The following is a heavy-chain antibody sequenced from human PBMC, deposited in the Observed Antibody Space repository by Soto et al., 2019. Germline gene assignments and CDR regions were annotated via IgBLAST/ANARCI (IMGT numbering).Heavy chain of an antibody. Sequence: QVQLVQSGAEVKKPGSSVKVSCKASGGTFSSYAISWVRQAPGQGLEWMGGIIPIFGTANYAQKFQGRVTITADESTSTAYMELSSLRSEDTAVYYCARTMIVVASIYYYYGMDVWGQGTTVTVSS. D-gene: IGHD3-22*01. J-gene: IGHJ6*02. CDR2: IIPIFGTA. CDR1: GGTFSSYA. V-gene: IGHV1-69*01. CDR3: ARTMIVVASIYYYYGMDV.